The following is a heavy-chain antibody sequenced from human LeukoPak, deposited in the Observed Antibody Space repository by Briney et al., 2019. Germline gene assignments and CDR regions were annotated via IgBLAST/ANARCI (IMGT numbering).Heavy chain of an antibody. CDR1: GYTFTSYG. J-gene: IGHJ6*03. Sequence: ASVKVSCKASGYTFTSYGISWVRQAPGQGLEWMGWISAYNGNTNYAQKLQGRVTMTTDTSTSTAYMELRSLRSDDTAVYYCARLIVVVPYYYYYMDVWGKGTTVTVSS. D-gene: IGHD2-2*01. V-gene: IGHV1-18*01. CDR3: ARLIVVVPYYYYYMDV. CDR2: ISAYNGNT.